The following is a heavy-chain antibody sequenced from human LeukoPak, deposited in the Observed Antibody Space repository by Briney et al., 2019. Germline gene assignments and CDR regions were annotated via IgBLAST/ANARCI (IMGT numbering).Heavy chain of an antibody. V-gene: IGHV1-8*01. J-gene: IGHJ4*02. CDR1: GYTFTSYD. CDR3: ARRLTVTTSPFDS. Sequence: ASVKVSCKASGYTFTSYDINWVRQATGQGLEWMGWMNPNSGNTGYAQKFQGRVTMTRNTSISTAYMELSSLRSEDTAVYYCARRLTVTTSPFDSWGQGTLVTVSS. CDR2: MNPNSGNT. D-gene: IGHD4-17*01.